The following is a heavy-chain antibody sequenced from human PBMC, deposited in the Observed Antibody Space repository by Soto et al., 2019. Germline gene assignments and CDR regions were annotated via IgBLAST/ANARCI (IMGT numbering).Heavy chain of an antibody. CDR3: ARPNYYYDSSGYYPWDFDY. J-gene: IGHJ4*02. D-gene: IGHD3-22*01. V-gene: IGHV5-10-1*01. CDR1: GYSFTSYW. CDR2: IDPSDSYT. Sequence: ESLKISCKGSGYSFTSYWISWVRQMPGKGLEWMGRIDPSDSYTNYSPSFQGHVTISADKSISTAYLQWSSLKASDTAMYYCARPNYYYDSSGYYPWDFDYWGQGTLVTVSS.